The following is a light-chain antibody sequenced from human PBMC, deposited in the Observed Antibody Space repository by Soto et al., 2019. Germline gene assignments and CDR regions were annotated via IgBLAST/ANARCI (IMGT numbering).Light chain of an antibody. J-gene: IGLJ1*01. Sequence: QLVLTQPPSVSGAPGQRVTISCTGSSSDNGAGFDVHWYQHLPGTAPKLLIYGNTNRPSGVPGRFSGSKSGTSASLVITGLQAEDEADYYCQSYENSRTGFYVFGTGTKLTVL. CDR2: GNT. CDR3: QSYENSRTGFYV. CDR1: SSDNGAGFD. V-gene: IGLV1-40*01.